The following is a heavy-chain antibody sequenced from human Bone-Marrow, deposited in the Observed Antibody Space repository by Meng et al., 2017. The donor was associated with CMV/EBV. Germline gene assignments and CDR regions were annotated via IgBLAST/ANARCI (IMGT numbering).Heavy chain of an antibody. D-gene: IGHD1-26*01. CDR3: AREGGSYYGRYGMDV. Sequence: GESLKISCAASGFTFSSYNMNWVRQAPGKGLEWVSSISSSSSYIYYSDSVKGRFTISRDNARNSLYLQMNSLRAEDTAVYYCAREGGSYYGRYGMDVWGQGTTVTVSS. J-gene: IGHJ6*02. V-gene: IGHV3-21*01. CDR1: GFTFSSYN. CDR2: ISSSSSYI.